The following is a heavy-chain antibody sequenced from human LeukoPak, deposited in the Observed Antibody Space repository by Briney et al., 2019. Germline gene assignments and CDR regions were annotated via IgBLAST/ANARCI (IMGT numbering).Heavy chain of an antibody. J-gene: IGHJ4*02. CDR1: GFTFSSYS. Sequence: GGSLRLSCAASGFTFSSYSLNWVRQAPGKGLEWVSFISSGSSYKYYADSVKGRFTISRDNAKKSLYLQMNSLRAEDTAVYYCARDRIYDFIWGSYRPDYFVYWGQGTLVTVSS. D-gene: IGHD3-16*02. CDR2: ISSGSSYK. V-gene: IGHV3-21*01. CDR3: ARDRIYDFIWGSYRPDYFVY.